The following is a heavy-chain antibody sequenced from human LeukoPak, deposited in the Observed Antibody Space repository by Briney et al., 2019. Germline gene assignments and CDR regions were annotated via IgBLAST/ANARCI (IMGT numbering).Heavy chain of an antibody. Sequence: SLRLSCAASVFIISNFDTYLSLHIPLKVLDWVTTMTGSGETHYSDSLRGRFTVSRENAKNFVYLQVNSMLALDTGVYYCAREHCDGGNCYGWRYLDVWGKGTKVSVSS. J-gene: IGHJ6*03. CDR1: VFIISNFD. D-gene: IGHD2-15*01. CDR2: MTGSGET. V-gene: IGHV3-13*01. CDR3: AREHCDGGNCYGWRYLDV.